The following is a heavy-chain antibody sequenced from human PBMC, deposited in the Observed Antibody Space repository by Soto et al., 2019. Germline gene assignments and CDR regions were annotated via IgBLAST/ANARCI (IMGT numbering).Heavy chain of an antibody. CDR3: AREKGYGGNPSDHYYYYYGMDV. V-gene: IGHV1-18*01. D-gene: IGHD4-17*01. Sequence: QVQLVQSGAEVKKPGASVKVSCKASGYTFTSYGISWVRQAPGQGLEWMGWISAYNGNTNYAQKLQGRVTMTTDTSTSTAYMELRSLRSDDTAVYYCAREKGYGGNPSDHYYYYYGMDVWGQGTTVTVSS. J-gene: IGHJ6*02. CDR2: ISAYNGNT. CDR1: GYTFTSYG.